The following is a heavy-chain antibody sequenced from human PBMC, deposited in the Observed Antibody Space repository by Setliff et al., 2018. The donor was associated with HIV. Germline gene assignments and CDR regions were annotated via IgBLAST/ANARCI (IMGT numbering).Heavy chain of an antibody. CDR3: TRDTAMANYYYYGMDV. CDR2: IRSKAYGGTT. V-gene: IGHV3-49*04. Sequence: QPGGSLRLSCTASGFTFGDYAMTWVRQAPGKGLEWVGFIRSKAYGGTTEYAASVKGRFTISRDDSKSIAYLQMNSLKTEDTAVYYCTRDTAMANYYYYGMDVWGQGTTVTVSS. J-gene: IGHJ6*02. D-gene: IGHD5-18*01. CDR1: GFTFGDYA.